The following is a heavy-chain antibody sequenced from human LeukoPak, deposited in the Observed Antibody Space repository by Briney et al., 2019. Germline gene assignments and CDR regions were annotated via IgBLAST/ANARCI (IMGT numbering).Heavy chain of an antibody. CDR1: GYTFTSYA. Sequence: GASVKVSCKASGYTFTSYAMHWVRQAPGQRLEWMGWINAGNGNTKYSQKFQGRVTITRDTSASTAYMELSSLRSEDTAVYYCARDGVLLWFGELSSGSNPINWFDPWGQGTLVTVSS. V-gene: IGHV1-3*01. J-gene: IGHJ5*02. CDR3: ARDGVLLWFGELSSGSNPINWFDP. CDR2: INAGNGNT. D-gene: IGHD3-10*01.